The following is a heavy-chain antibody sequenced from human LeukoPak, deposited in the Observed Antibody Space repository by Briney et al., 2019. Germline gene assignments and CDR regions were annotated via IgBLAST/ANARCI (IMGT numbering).Heavy chain of an antibody. V-gene: IGHV1-69*01. CDR1: GGTFSSYA. D-gene: IGHD4-17*01. CDR2: IIPIFGTA. Sequence: SVKVSCKASGGTFSSYAISWVRQAPGQGLEWMGGIIPIFGTANYAQKFQGRVTITADESTSTAYMELSSLRSEDTAVYYCAKSYGDFGNWFDPWGQGTLVTVSS. CDR3: AKSYGDFGNWFDP. J-gene: IGHJ5*02.